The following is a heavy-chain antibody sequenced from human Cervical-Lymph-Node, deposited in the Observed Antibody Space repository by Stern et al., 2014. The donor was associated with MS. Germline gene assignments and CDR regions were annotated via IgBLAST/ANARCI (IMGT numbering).Heavy chain of an antibody. Sequence: EVQLEESGGGLVQPGGALRLSCAASGFTFSSYAMNWVRQAPGKGLEHVSLISSNGVSTYYANSGKGRFTISRDNSKNTLYLHMGSLRVEDMAVYYCARRVTYCGGDCYGWYFDLWGRGTLVTVSS. D-gene: IGHD2-21*02. CDR2: ISSNGVST. CDR3: ARRVTYCGGDCYGWYFDL. J-gene: IGHJ2*01. V-gene: IGHV3-64*01. CDR1: GFTFSSYA.